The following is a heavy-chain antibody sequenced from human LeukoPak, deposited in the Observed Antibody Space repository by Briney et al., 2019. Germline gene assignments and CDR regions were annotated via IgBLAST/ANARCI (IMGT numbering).Heavy chain of an antibody. CDR2: IYRGGNT. J-gene: IGHJ4*02. CDR3: AKDQYDSSGYYYPFDY. CDR1: GFTFSTNY. V-gene: IGHV3-66*01. D-gene: IGHD3-22*01. Sequence: GGSLRLSCAASGFTFSTNYMSWVRQAPGKGLEWVSVIYRGGNTYYTDSVKGRFTISRDNSKNTVYLQMNGLRAEDTAIYYCAKDQYDSSGYYYPFDYWGQGTLVTVSS.